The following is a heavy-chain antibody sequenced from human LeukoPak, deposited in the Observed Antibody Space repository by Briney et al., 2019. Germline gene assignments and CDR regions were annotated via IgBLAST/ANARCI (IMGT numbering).Heavy chain of an antibody. CDR3: AGTRDYGDYVGCWFDP. D-gene: IGHD4-17*01. CDR1: GYTFTSYY. V-gene: IGHV1-46*01. Sequence: ASVKVSCKASGYTFTSYYMHWVRQAPGQGLEWMGIINPSGGSTSYAQKFQGRVTMTRDTSTSTVYMELSSLRSEDTAVYYCAGTRDYGDYVGCWFDPWGQGTLVTVSS. CDR2: INPSGGST. J-gene: IGHJ5*02.